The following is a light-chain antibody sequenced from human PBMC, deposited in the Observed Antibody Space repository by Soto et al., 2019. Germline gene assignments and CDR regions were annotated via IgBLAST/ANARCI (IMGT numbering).Light chain of an antibody. V-gene: IGKV3D-15*01. CDR3: QHYNYWPPKT. CDR1: QSVGSN. CDR2: GAS. J-gene: IGKJ1*01. Sequence: EILMTQSPATLSVSPGEGATLSCRASQSVGSNLAWYQQKPGQAPRLLIYGASSRATGIPDRFSGSGSGTDFTLTISSLQSEDFAVYYCQHYNYWPPKTFGQGTKV.